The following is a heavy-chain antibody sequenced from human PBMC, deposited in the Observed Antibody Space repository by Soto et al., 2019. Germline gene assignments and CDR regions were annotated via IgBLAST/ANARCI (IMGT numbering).Heavy chain of an antibody. CDR3: TRSLCGVLVNDY. D-gene: IGHD3-16*02. V-gene: IGHV4-59*08. CDR2: IYYSGST. Sequence: QVQLHQSGPGLVKPSETLSLTCSVSGGSLSSHYWTWIRQPPGKGLEWIGYIYYSGSTNYNPALKSRVTMSADTSRNQISLRLTSVTAADTAVYYSTRSLCGVLVNDYWGQGTLVTVSS. J-gene: IGHJ4*02. CDR1: GGSLSSHY.